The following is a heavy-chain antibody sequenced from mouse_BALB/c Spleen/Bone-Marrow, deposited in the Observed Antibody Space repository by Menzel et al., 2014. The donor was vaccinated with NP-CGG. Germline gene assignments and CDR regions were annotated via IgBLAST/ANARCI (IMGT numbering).Heavy chain of an antibody. CDR2: ILPGRGST. CDR1: GYTFSSYW. J-gene: IGHJ4*01. D-gene: IGHD1-1*01. CDR3: ARWDTTAMDY. Sequence: QVQLQQPGAELMKPGASVKISCKATGYTFSSYWIEWVKQRPGHGLEWIGEILPGRGSTNYNEKFKGKATFTSDTSSNTAYMQLSSLTSEDSAVYYCARWDTTAMDYWGQGTPVTVSS. V-gene: IGHV1-9*01.